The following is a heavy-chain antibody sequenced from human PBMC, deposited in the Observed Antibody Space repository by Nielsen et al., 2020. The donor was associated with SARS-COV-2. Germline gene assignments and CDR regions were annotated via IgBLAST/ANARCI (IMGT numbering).Heavy chain of an antibody. Sequence: GESLKISCAATGFTFSNAWMSWVRQAPGKGLEWVGRIKSKTDGGTTDYAAPVKGRFTISRDDSKNTLYLQMNSLKTEDTAVYYCTTVERGSGHGHYWGQGTLVTVSS. CDR1: GFTFSNAW. D-gene: IGHD3-16*01. CDR2: IKSKTDGGTT. V-gene: IGHV3-15*01. CDR3: TTVERGSGHGHY. J-gene: IGHJ4*02.